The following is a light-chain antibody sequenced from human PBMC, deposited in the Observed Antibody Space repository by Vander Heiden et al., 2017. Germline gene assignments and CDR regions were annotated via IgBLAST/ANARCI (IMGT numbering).Light chain of an antibody. CDR1: QSVLYSSNNKNY. CDR3: HQDDVTPPT. J-gene: IGKJ1*01. Sequence: DIVMTQSPDSLAVSLGERATINCKSSQSVLYSSNNKNYLAWYQQKQGQPPKLLIYGASTRESGVPDRFSGSGSGTDFTLTISSLQAEDVAVYYCHQDDVTPPTFGQGTKVEIK. CDR2: GAS. V-gene: IGKV4-1*01.